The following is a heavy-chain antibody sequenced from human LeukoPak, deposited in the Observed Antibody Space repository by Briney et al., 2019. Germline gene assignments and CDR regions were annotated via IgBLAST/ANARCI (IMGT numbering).Heavy chain of an antibody. D-gene: IGHD2-2*01. V-gene: IGHV4-38-2*02. Sequence: PSETLSLTCTVSGYSISSGYYWGWIRQPPGKGLAWIGSIYHSGSIYYNPSLKSRVTISVDTSKNQFSLKLSSVTAADTAVYYCAREAGFVVEAAAPFDYWGQGKWVTVSS. CDR2: IYHSGSI. CDR3: AREAGFVVEAAAPFDY. J-gene: IGHJ4*02. CDR1: GYSISSGYY.